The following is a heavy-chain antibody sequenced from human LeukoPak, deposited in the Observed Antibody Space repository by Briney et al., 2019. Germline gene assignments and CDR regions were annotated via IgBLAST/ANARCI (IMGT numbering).Heavy chain of an antibody. V-gene: IGHV3-30*18. J-gene: IGHJ4*02. CDR2: ISYDGSNK. D-gene: IGHD3-3*01. CDR3: AKDLPDDFWSGPRLNY. CDR1: GFTFSSYG. Sequence: GGSLRLSCAASGFTFSSYGMHWVRQAPGKGLEWVAVISYDGSNKYYADSVKGRFTISRDNSKNTLYLQMNSLRAEDTAVYYCAKDLPDDFWSGPRLNYWGQGTLVTVSS.